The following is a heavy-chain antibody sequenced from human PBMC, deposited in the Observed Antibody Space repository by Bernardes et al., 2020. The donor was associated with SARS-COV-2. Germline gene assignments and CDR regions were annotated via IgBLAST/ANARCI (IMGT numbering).Heavy chain of an antibody. CDR1: GFTFSSYS. CDR2: ISSSSSTI. J-gene: IGHJ6*02. Sequence: GGSLRLSCAASGFTFSSYSMNWVRQAPGKGLEWVSYISSSSSTIYYADSVKGRFTISRDNAKNSLYLQMNSLRAEDTAVYYCASWPPGMDVWGQGTTVTVS. CDR3: ASWPPGMDV. V-gene: IGHV3-48*01.